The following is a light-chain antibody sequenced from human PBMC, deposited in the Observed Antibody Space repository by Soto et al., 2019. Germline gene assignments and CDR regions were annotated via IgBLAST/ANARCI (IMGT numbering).Light chain of an antibody. CDR2: DAS. CDR1: QSVRNH. CDR3: QLRNTWPPVFT. J-gene: IGKJ3*01. V-gene: IGKV3-11*01. Sequence: EIVLTQSPATLSLSPGERATLSCRASQSVRNHLAWYQQKPGQAPRLLIYDASQRATGSPARFSGSGSGTDFTPTISSLEPEDFAVYYCQLRNTWPPVFTFGPGTKVEI.